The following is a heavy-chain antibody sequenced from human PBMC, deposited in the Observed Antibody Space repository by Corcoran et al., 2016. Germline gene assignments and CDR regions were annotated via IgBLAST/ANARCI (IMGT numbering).Heavy chain of an antibody. CDR2: IIPIFGTA. CDR1: GGTFSSYA. Sequence: QVQLVQSGAEVKKPGSSVKVSCKASGGTFSSYAISWVRQAPGQGLEWMGGIIPIFGTANYAQKFQGRVTITADESTSTAYMELSSLRSEDTAVYYCARDLDIVVHEGPYYYYGIDVWGQGTTVTFSS. V-gene: IGHV1-69*01. D-gene: IGHD2-2*03. CDR3: ARDLDIVVHEGPYYYYGIDV. J-gene: IGHJ6*02.